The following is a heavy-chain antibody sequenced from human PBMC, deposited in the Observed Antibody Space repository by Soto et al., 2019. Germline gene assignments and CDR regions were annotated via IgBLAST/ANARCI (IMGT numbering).Heavy chain of an antibody. V-gene: IGHV3-9*01. CDR1: GFTFSSYW. J-gene: IGHJ5*02. Sequence: EVQLVESGGGLVQPGGSLRLSCTASGFTFSSYWMHWVRQAPGKGPVWVSGISWNSGSIGYADSVKGRFTISRDNAKNSLYLQMNSLRAEDTALYYCAKVRKGGSSWYEGWFDPWGQGTLVTVSS. CDR2: ISWNSGSI. D-gene: IGHD6-13*01. CDR3: AKVRKGGSSWYEGWFDP.